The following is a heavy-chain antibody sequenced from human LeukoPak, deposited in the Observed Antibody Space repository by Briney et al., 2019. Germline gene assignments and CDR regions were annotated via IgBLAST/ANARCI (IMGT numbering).Heavy chain of an antibody. CDR2: IWYDGSNK. CDR3: ARDLSAIIVGAKAVGY. D-gene: IGHD1-26*01. Sequence: PGGSLRLSCAASGFTFSSYGMHWVRQAPGKGLEWVAVIWYDGSNKYYADSVKGRFTISRDNSKNTLYLQMNSLRAEDTAVYYCARDLSAIIVGAKAVGYWGQGTLATVSS. CDR1: GFTFSSYG. V-gene: IGHV3-33*01. J-gene: IGHJ4*02.